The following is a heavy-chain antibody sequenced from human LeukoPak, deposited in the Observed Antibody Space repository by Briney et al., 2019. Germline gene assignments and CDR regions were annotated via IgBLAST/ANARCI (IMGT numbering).Heavy chain of an antibody. D-gene: IGHD6-13*01. CDR1: GGSISSNSYY. Sequence: SETLSLTCAVSGGSISSNSYYWGWIRQPPGKGLEWIGNIFYSGSTYYSPSLKSRVTISLDTSRNQFSLKLTSVTAADTAVYYCAREGTHTSSWYHWFDPWGQGTLVAVSS. CDR2: IFYSGST. CDR3: AREGTHTSSWYHWFDP. V-gene: IGHV4-39*07. J-gene: IGHJ5*02.